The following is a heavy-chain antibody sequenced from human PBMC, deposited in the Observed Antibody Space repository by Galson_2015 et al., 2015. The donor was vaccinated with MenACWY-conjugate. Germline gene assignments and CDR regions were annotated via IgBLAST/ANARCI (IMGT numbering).Heavy chain of an antibody. CDR3: VKSSWVASGWRYFDY. CDR2: ISGRSGST. V-gene: IGHV3-23*01. D-gene: IGHD5-24*01. J-gene: IGHJ4*02. Sequence: SLRLSCAASGFTFSSYGMSWVRQAPGKGLEWVSGISGRSGSTYYADSVKGRFTISRDNSKNTLYLQMNSLRAEDTAVYYCVKSSWVASGWRYFDYWGQGTLVTVSS. CDR1: GFTFSSYG.